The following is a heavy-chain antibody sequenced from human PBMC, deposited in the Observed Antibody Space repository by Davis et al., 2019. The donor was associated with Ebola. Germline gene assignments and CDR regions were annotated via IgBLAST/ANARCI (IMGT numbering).Heavy chain of an antibody. CDR3: ASESTVYGMDV. Sequence: SETLSLTCTVSGVSISSYYWSWIRQPPGKGLEWIRYIYYSGSTNYNPSLKSRVTISVDTSKNQFSLKLSSVTAADTAVYYCASESTVYGMDVWGKGTTVTVSS. CDR1: GVSISSYY. V-gene: IGHV4-59*12. D-gene: IGHD4-17*01. CDR2: IYYSGST. J-gene: IGHJ6*04.